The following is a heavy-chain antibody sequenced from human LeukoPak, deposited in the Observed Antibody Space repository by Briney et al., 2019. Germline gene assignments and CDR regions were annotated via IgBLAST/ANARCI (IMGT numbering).Heavy chain of an antibody. CDR3: AKDLAYVWGSYRNYFDY. CDR2: ISGSGSST. CDR1: GFTFSSNA. Sequence: GGSLRLSCAASGFTFSSNAMTWVRQAPGKGLEWVSAISGSGSSTYYADSVKGRFTISRDNSKNTLYLQMNSLRAEDTAVYYCAKDLAYVWGSYRNYFDYWGQGTLVTVSS. J-gene: IGHJ4*02. V-gene: IGHV3-23*01. D-gene: IGHD3-16*02.